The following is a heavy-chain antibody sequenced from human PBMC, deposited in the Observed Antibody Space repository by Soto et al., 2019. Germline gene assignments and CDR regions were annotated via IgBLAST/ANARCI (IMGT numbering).Heavy chain of an antibody. CDR2: IYVTGAV. J-gene: IGHJ5*02. D-gene: IGHD2-21*01. CDR1: GAALDSGNYY. Sequence: TLSLTCSVSGAALDSGNYYWSWIRQVPGKGLEWIGHIYVTGAVDYNPSLRDRITISQDTSERQFSLNLRLVTAADTAVYYCARLRIATNNYKWFDPWGQGTLVTVSS. CDR3: ARLRIATNNYKWFDP. V-gene: IGHV4-31*03.